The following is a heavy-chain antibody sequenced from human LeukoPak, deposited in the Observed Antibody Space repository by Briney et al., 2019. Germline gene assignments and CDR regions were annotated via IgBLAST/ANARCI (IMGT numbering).Heavy chain of an antibody. Sequence: PGGSLRLSCAASGLTFSSYAMSWVRQAPGKGLEWVSAISASGGSTYYADSVKGRFTISRDKSKNTLYLQMTSLRAEDTAVYYCAKEGSSGWYSFFDYWGPGTLVTVSS. CDR3: AKEGSSGWYSFFDY. V-gene: IGHV3-23*01. CDR1: GLTFSSYA. J-gene: IGHJ4*02. CDR2: ISASGGST. D-gene: IGHD6-19*01.